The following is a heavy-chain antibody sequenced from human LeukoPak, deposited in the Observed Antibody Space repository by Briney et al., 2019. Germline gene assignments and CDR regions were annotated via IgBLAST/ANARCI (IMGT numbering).Heavy chain of an antibody. CDR3: AKAHGAYQLDFDY. CDR2: ISWDGGST. CDR1: GFTFDDYA. V-gene: IGHV3-43D*04. Sequence: GGSLRLSCAASGFTFDDYAMHWVGQAPGKGLEWVSLISWDGGSTYYADSVKGRFTISRDNSKNSLYLQMNSLRAEDTALYYCAKAHGAYQLDFDYWGQGTLVTVSS. D-gene: IGHD2-2*01. J-gene: IGHJ4*02.